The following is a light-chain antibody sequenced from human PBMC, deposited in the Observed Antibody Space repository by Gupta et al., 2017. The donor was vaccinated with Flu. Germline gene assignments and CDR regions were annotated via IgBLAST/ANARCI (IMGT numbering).Light chain of an antibody. V-gene: IGLV2-11*01. CDR3: CSDAGRYTWV. CDR1: SSDVGGYNY. J-gene: IGLJ3*02. Sequence: QSALTQPRAVSGSPGQSVTISCTGTSSDVGGYNYVSWYQQHPDKAPKLMTFDVTKRPSGVPDRFSGSKSGNTASLTISGLQAEDEADYYCCSDAGRYTWVFGGGTKLTVL. CDR2: DVT.